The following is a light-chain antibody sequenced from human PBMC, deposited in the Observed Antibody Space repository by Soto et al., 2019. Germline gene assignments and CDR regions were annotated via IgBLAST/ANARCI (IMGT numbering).Light chain of an antibody. CDR3: LQYDDWHRT. CDR2: GAS. V-gene: IGKV3-20*01. CDR1: QSVSSTY. J-gene: IGKJ1*01. Sequence: IVLTQSPGTLSLSPGERATLSCRASQSVSSTYLIWYQQKPGQAPRLLIYGASSRATGVPDRFSGGGSGTDFTLTISSLQSEDFAVYYCLQYDDWHRTFGQGTKVDIK.